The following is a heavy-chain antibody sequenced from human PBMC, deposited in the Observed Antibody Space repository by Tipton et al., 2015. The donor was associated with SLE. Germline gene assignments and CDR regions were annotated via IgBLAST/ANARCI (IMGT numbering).Heavy chain of an antibody. V-gene: IGHV4-61*02. CDR2: LYTSGST. J-gene: IGHJ4*02. CDR1: GGSLSSGSFY. D-gene: IGHD6-13*01. Sequence: TLSLTCTVSGGSLSSGSFYWSWIRPPAGKGLEWVGRLYTSGSTNYNPSLKSRVTMSVDTSKNQFSLKLSSVTAADTAVYYCAGGIAAAGTFDYWGQGTLVTVSS. CDR3: AGGIAAAGTFDY.